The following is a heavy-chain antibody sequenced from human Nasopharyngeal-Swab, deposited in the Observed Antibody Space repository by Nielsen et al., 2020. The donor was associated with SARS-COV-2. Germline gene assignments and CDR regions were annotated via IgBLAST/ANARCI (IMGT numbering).Heavy chain of an antibody. D-gene: IGHD4-17*01. Sequence: GESLKISCEASGFTVSNNYMNWVRQAPGKGLEWVSVIYSGGATYYADSVKGRFTISRDNSKNTLYLQMGSLRAEDMAVYYCATGDDYGRDYWGQGTLVTVSS. J-gene: IGHJ4*02. V-gene: IGHV3-53*05. CDR2: IYSGGAT. CDR3: ATGDDYGRDY. CDR1: GFTVSNNY.